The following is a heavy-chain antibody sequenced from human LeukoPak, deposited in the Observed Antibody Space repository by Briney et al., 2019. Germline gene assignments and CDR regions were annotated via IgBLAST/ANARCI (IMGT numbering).Heavy chain of an antibody. D-gene: IGHD6-6*01. CDR3: ARDIGLRKAAPPGWFDP. J-gene: IGHJ5*02. CDR1: XXTFSSYW. V-gene: IGHV3-7*01. CDR2: IKQDGSER. Sequence: PGGSLRLSXXXXXXTFSSYWMSWVRQAPGKGLEWVASIKQDGSERYCVDSVKGRFTISRDNANNSLYLQMNSLRADDTAVYYCARDIGLRKAAPPGWFDPWGQGALVTVSS.